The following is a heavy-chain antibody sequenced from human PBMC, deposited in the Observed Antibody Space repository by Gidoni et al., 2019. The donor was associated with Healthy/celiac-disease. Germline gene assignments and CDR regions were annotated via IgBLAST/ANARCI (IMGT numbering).Heavy chain of an antibody. J-gene: IGHJ4*02. Sequence: EVQLLESGGGLVQPGGSLRLSCAASGFTFSSYAMSWVRQAPGKGLELVSASSGSGGSTYYADSVKGRFTISRDNSKNTLYLQMNSLRAEDTAVYYCAKDTPCSSTSCYRYWGQGTLVTVSS. CDR2: SSGSGGST. CDR1: GFTFSSYA. V-gene: IGHV3-23*01. CDR3: AKDTPCSSTSCYRY. D-gene: IGHD2-2*01.